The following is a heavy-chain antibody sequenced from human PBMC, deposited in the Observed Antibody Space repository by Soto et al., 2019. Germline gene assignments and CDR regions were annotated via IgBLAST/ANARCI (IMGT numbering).Heavy chain of an antibody. CDR2: ISSSSSYI. V-gene: IGHV3-21*01. CDR1: GFTFSSYS. D-gene: IGHD6-13*01. Sequence: EVQLVESGGGLVKPGGSLRLSCAASGFTFSSYSMNWVRQAPGKGLEWVSSISSSSSYIYYADSVKGRFNISRDNPKNSLYLQMNSLRAEDTAVYYCARDLIIAAAGIWGQGTLVTVSS. J-gene: IGHJ4*02. CDR3: ARDLIIAAAGI.